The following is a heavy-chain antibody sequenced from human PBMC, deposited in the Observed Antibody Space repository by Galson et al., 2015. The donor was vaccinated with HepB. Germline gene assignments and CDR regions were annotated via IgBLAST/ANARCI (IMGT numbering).Heavy chain of an antibody. Sequence: SLRLSCAASGFTFSSYGMRWVRQAPGKGLEWVAVISYDGSNKYYADSVKGRFTISRDNSKNTLYLQMNSLRAEDTAVYYCAKDSSGYSYGGYYYYYYMDVWGKGTTVTVSS. J-gene: IGHJ6*03. CDR1: GFTFSSYG. CDR3: AKDSSGYSYGGYYYYYYMDV. V-gene: IGHV3-30*18. CDR2: ISYDGSNK. D-gene: IGHD5-18*01.